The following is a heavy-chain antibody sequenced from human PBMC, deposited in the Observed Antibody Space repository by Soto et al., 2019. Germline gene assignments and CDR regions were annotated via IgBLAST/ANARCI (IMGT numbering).Heavy chain of an antibody. CDR3: TREGSAPYYYYGMDA. Sequence: SVKVSCKASGYTFTTYGISWVRQAPGQGLEWLGWINTHNGNTNYAQNLQGRVIITADTSTSTAYMELRSLRSDDTAIYYCTREGSAPYYYYGMDAWGQGTTVTVSS. CDR2: INTHNGNT. J-gene: IGHJ6*02. D-gene: IGHD3-10*01. CDR1: GYTFTTYG. V-gene: IGHV1-18*01.